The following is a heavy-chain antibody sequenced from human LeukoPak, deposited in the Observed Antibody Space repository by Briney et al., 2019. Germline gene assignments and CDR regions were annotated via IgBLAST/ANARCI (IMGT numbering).Heavy chain of an antibody. Sequence: GGSLRLSCVASGSTLSAYWMHWVRQAPGKGLMWVSRIEGDGNRITYADSVKGRFTISRDNAKNTLYLQMNSLRAEDTAVYYCTRDWRDLGYDYWGQGTLVTVSS. CDR3: TRDWRDLGYDY. CDR2: IEGDGNRI. CDR1: GSTLSAYW. V-gene: IGHV3-74*01. J-gene: IGHJ4*02. D-gene: IGHD5-12*01.